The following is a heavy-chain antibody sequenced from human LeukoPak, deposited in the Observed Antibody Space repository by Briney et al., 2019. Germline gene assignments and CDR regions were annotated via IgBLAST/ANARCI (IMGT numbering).Heavy chain of an antibody. J-gene: IGHJ5*02. CDR3: ARSSQPYCGGDCYSYVNWFDP. D-gene: IGHD2-21*02. CDR2: IYYSGST. Sequence: SETLSLTCTVSGGSISSYYWSWIRQPPGKGLEWIGYIYYSGSTNYNPSLKSRVTMSVDTSKNQFSLKLSPVTAADTAVYYCARSSQPYCGGDCYSYVNWFDPWGQGTLVTVSS. V-gene: IGHV4-59*08. CDR1: GGSISSYY.